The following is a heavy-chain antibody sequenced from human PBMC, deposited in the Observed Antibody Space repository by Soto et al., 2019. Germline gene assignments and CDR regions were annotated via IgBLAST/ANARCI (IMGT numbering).Heavy chain of an antibody. CDR2: INHSGST. CDR1: GGSFSGYY. CDR3: ARDGGQHRVDDAFDF. V-gene: IGHV4-34*02. Sequence: VQLRQWGAGLLKPSETLSLTCAVYGGSFSGYYWSWIRQPPGKGLEWIGEINHSGSTNYNPSLKRRVTISVDTPKNQFSLNLSSVTAADTAVYYCARDGGQHRVDDAFDFWGQGTIITVSS. J-gene: IGHJ3*01. D-gene: IGHD6-13*01.